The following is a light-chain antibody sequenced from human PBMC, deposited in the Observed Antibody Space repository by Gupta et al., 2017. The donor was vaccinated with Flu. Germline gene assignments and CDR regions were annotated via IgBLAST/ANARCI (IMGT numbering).Light chain of an antibody. CDR3: QRTDNFPWT. V-gene: IGKV1-12*01. J-gene: IGKJ1*01. CDR1: QGISAW. CDR2: AAS. Sequence: PSSVSASVGDTDTITCRASQGISAWLAWYQQKPGKAPKLLMSAASSLESGVPTRFSGSGSGTDFTLTISRLQPEDFATYYCQRTDNFPWTFGQGTKVEIK.